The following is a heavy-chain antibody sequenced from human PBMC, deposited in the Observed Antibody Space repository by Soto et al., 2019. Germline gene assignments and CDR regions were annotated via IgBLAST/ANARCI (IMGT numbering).Heavy chain of an antibody. Sequence: QITLKESGPTLVNPTQTLTLTCTFSGFSMNTPGVGVGWIRQPPGKALECLAVIHWNDYKRYNPSLKSRLSINKDTSKNQVVLTMADMDPVDTATYYCAHRLRENQILPILRPSDFWGQGILVTVSS. J-gene: IGHJ4*02. CDR2: IHWNDYK. CDR1: GFSMNTPGVG. V-gene: IGHV2-5*01. CDR3: AHRLRENQILPILRPSDF.